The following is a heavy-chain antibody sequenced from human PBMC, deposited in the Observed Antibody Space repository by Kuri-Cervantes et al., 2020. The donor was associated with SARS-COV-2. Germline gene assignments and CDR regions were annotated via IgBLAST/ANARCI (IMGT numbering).Heavy chain of an antibody. D-gene: IGHD1-26*01. Sequence: GGSLRLSCAASGFTFSSYAMHWVRQAPGKGPEWVAFIRYDGSNKYYADSVKGRFTISRDNSKNTLYLQMNSLRAEDTAVYYCANSLLLSLDYWGQGTLVTVSS. V-gene: IGHV3-30*02. CDR3: ANSLLLSLDY. CDR1: GFTFSSYA. J-gene: IGHJ4*02. CDR2: IRYDGSNK.